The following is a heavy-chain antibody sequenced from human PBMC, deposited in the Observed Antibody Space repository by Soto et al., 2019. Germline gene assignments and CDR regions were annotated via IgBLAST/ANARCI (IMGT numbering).Heavy chain of an antibody. CDR3: ARGGGYYGVLFDY. CDR1: GGAISSSSYF. Sequence: QLQLQESGPGLLRPSETLSLTCNVSGGAISSSSYFWGWVRQPPGKTLEWIGHILYSGTTHYNESLKSRVTISVDTSKNQFSLSLHSVTPADTAVYYCARGGGYYGVLFDYWGQGTLVPVSS. D-gene: IGHD4-17*01. CDR2: ILYSGTT. J-gene: IGHJ4*02. V-gene: IGHV4-39*01.